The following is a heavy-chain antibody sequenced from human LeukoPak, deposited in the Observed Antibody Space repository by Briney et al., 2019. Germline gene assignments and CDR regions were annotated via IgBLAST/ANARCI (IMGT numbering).Heavy chain of an antibody. CDR3: ARGMGSRIVVPAAISYYYGMDV. CDR2: MNPNSGNT. Sequence: GASVKVSCKASGYTFTSYDINWVRQATGQGLEWMGWMNPNSGNTGYAQKFQGRVTMTRNTSISTTYMELSSLRSEDTAVYYCARGMGSRIVVPAAISYYYGMDVWGQGTTVTVSS. CDR1: GYTFTSYD. V-gene: IGHV1-8*01. D-gene: IGHD2-2*02. J-gene: IGHJ6*02.